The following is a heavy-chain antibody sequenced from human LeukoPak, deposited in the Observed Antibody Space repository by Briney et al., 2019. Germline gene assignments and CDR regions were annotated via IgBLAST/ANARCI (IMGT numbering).Heavy chain of an antibody. CDR3: ARDIGPTVTED. CDR1: GFTPSGFV. D-gene: IGHD4-17*01. J-gene: IGHJ4*02. V-gene: IGHV3-23*01. Sequence: VGSLRLSRAASGFTPSGFVMRWVSAAPEKGLGCVSGICGGPVSTSYAHSVIGRFTISRDNSKNTLYLHMNSLRAEDTAVYYCARDIGPTVTEDWGQGTLVTVSS. CDR2: ICGGPVST.